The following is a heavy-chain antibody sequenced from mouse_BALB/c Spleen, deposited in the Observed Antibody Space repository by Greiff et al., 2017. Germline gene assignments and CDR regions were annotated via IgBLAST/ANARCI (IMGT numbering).Heavy chain of an antibody. Sequence: EVKLQESGPGLVKPSQSLSLTCTVTGYSITSDYAWNWIRQFPGNKLGWMGYISYSGSTSYNPTLKSRISITRDTSKNQFFLQLNSVTTEDTATYYCARALLYGNSDYWGQGTTLTVSS. J-gene: IGHJ2*01. CDR2: ISYSGST. CDR3: ARALLYGNSDY. D-gene: IGHD2-1*01. CDR1: GYSITSDYA. V-gene: IGHV3-2*02.